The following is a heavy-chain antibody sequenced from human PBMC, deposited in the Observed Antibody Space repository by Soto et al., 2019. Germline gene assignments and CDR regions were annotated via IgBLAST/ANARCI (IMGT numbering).Heavy chain of an antibody. D-gene: IGHD2-15*01. J-gene: IGHJ5*02. CDR3: ARVVPPKDIVVVVATNWFDP. CDR2: IVVGSGNT. CDR1: GFTFFTSA. V-gene: IGHV1-58*02. Sequence: SVKVSCKASGFTFFTSAIQWVRQARGQRLEWMGWIVVGSGNTNYAQKFQERVTITRDMSTNTAYMELTSLRSEDTAVYYCARVVPPKDIVVVVATNWFDPWGQGTLVTVSS.